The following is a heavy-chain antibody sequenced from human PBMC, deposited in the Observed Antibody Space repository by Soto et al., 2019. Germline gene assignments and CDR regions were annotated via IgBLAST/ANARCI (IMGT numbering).Heavy chain of an antibody. Sequence: ASVKVSCKASGYTFTSYGISWVRQAPGQGLEWMGWISAYNGNTNYAQKLQGRVTMTTDTSTSTAYMELRSLRSDGTAVYYCARIVQLERLNYGMDVWGQGTTVTVSS. CDR3: ARIVQLERLNYGMDV. D-gene: IGHD1-1*01. CDR1: GYTFTSYG. J-gene: IGHJ6*02. CDR2: ISAYNGNT. V-gene: IGHV1-18*01.